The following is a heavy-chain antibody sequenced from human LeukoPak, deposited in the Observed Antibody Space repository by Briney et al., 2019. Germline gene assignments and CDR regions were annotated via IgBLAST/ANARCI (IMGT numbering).Heavy chain of an antibody. CDR2: INHSGST. CDR3: ARAYSSSWYWNWFDP. Sequence: SETLSLTCVVYGGSFSGYYWSWIRQPPGKGLEWIGEINHSGSTNYNPSLKSRVTISVDTSKNQFSLKVSSVSAADTAVYYCARAYSSSWYWNWFDPWGQGTLVTVSS. J-gene: IGHJ5*02. D-gene: IGHD6-13*01. CDR1: GGSFSGYY. V-gene: IGHV4-34*01.